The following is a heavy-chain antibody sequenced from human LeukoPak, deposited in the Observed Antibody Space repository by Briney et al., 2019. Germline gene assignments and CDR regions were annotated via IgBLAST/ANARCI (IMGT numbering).Heavy chain of an antibody. D-gene: IGHD5-18*01. V-gene: IGHV4-34*01. Sequence: PSETLSLTCAVYGGSFSGYYWSWIRQPPGKGLEWIGAINHSGSTNYNPSLKSRVTISVDTSKNQFSLKLSSVTAADTAVYYCAGGYSYGSTYYYMDVWGKGTTVTISS. CDR2: INHSGST. CDR3: AGGYSYGSTYYYMDV. J-gene: IGHJ6*03. CDR1: GGSFSGYY.